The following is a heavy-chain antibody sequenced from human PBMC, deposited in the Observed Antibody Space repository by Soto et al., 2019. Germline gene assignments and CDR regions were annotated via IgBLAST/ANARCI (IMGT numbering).Heavy chain of an antibody. D-gene: IGHD3-3*01. CDR3: AKGDADFCSGYYRYAFDV. V-gene: IGHV3-23*01. Sequence: GGSLRLSCAASGFTFDNYAMTWVRQAPGKGLEWVSTISGSGFRTYYADSVKGRFTISRDNSKNTLYLQMNSLRAEDSGLYYCAKGDADFCSGYYRYAFDVWGQGTVVTVSS. J-gene: IGHJ3*01. CDR1: GFTFDNYA. CDR2: ISGSGFRT.